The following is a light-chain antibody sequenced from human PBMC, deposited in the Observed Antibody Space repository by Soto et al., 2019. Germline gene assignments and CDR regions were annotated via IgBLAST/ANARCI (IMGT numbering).Light chain of an antibody. Sequence: EIVLTQSPATLSLSPGDRAALSCKASQSVHNYLAWYQQKPGQAPRLLIYGASTRAAGIPARFSGSGSGTDFTLTISSLEPEDSAIYYCQQSDNWPLLSFGGGTKVDI. CDR1: QSVHNY. V-gene: IGKV3-11*01. J-gene: IGKJ4*01. CDR3: QQSDNWPLLS. CDR2: GAS.